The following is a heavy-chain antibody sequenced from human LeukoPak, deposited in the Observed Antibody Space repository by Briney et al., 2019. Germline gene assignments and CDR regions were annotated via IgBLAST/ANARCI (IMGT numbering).Heavy chain of an antibody. CDR1: GGSFSDYY. CDR3: ARGPPIDYLEAVVYGMDV. V-gene: IGHV4-34*01. CDR2: INHSGST. Sequence: SETLSLTCAVYGGSFSDYYWSWIRQPPGKGLEWIGEINHSGSTNYNPSLKSRVTISVDTSKNRFSLKLSSVTAADTAVYYCARGPPIDYLEAVVYGMDVWGQGTTVTVSS. J-gene: IGHJ6*02. D-gene: IGHD2-21*01.